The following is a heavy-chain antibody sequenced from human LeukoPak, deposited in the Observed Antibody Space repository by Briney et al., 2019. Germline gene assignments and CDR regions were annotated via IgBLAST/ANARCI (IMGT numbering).Heavy chain of an antibody. D-gene: IGHD3-22*01. CDR1: GFTFSSYS. Sequence: GGSLRLSCAAPGFTFSSYSMNWVRQAPGKGLEWVSSISSSSSYIYYADSVKGRFTISRDNAKNSLYLQMNSLRAEDTAVYYCARPKGRYYYDSSGYYTFDYWGQGTLVTVSS. V-gene: IGHV3-21*01. J-gene: IGHJ4*02. CDR3: ARPKGRYYYDSSGYYTFDY. CDR2: ISSSSSYI.